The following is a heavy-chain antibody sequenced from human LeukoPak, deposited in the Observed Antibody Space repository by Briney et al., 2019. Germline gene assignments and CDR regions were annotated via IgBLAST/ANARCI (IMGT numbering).Heavy chain of an antibody. J-gene: IGHJ5*02. CDR3: ARHLDGYNGFDR. CDR2: IYYSGST. V-gene: IGHV4-39*01. CDR1: GGSISGSRYY. D-gene: IGHD5-24*01. Sequence: PETLSLTCTVSGGSISGSRYYWGWIRQPPGKDLEWFGSIYYSGSTYYNPSLKSRVTISVDTSKNQFSLKLGSVTAADTAVYYCARHLDGYNGFDRWGQGTLVAVSS.